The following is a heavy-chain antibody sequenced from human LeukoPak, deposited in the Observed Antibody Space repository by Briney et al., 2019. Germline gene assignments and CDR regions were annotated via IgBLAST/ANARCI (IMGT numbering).Heavy chain of an antibody. J-gene: IGHJ5*02. V-gene: IGHV3-30*18. CDR2: MSHDGKHE. CDR3: AKDPRNDDGSGFFDNWFDP. CDR1: GFTFSGYG. Sequence: RGSLTLSCAASGFTFSGYGMHWVRQAPGKGLEWVAVMSHDGKHEYYVDSVKGRFTISRDNSKNTLYLQMNSLRPEDTAVYYCAKDPRNDDGSGFFDNWFDPWGEGTLVTVSS. D-gene: IGHD3-22*01.